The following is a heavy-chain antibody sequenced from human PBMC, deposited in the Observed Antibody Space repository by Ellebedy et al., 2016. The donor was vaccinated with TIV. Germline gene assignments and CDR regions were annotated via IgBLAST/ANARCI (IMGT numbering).Heavy chain of an antibody. J-gene: IGHJ6*03. Sequence: MPSETLSLTCTVSGGSISTSNFYWGWVRQPPGKGLEWIGTIYYSGTTQYNPSLKSRVTISVDTSKKQFSLNLSSVTAADTAVYYCARGITMIRPYYMDVWGKGTTVIVSS. D-gene: IGHD3-10*01. CDR1: GGSISTSNFY. CDR2: IYYSGTT. V-gene: IGHV4-39*07. CDR3: ARGITMIRPYYMDV.